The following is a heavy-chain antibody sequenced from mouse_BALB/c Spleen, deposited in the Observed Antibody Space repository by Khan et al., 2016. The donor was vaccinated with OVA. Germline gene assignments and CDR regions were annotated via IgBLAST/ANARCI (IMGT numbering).Heavy chain of an antibody. CDR1: GYTFTSYD. D-gene: IGHD1-2*01. CDR3: ASHYSGGILHWYFDG. V-gene: IGHV1S56*01. Sequence: QVQLQQSGAELVKPGASVKLSCKASGYTFTSYDINWVRQRPEQGLEWIGWIFPGDDSTKYNEKFKGKATLTSDKSSSTAYMQLSRLTAEDSAVMFCASHYSGGILHWYFDGWGAGTTVTVSS. J-gene: IGHJ1*01. CDR2: IFPGDDST.